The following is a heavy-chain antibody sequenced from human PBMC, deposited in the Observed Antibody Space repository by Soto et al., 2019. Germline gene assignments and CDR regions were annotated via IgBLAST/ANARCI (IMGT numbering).Heavy chain of an antibody. CDR1: GGTFSSYA. CDR3: AVVLRFLEWLPYYYYGMDV. V-gene: IGHV1-69*13. J-gene: IGHJ6*02. Sequence: SVKVSCKASGGTFSSYAISWVRQAPGQGLEWMGGIIPIFGTANYAQKFQGRVTITADESTSTAYMELSSLRSEDTAVYYCAVVLRFLEWLPYYYYGMDVWGQGTTVTVSS. D-gene: IGHD3-3*01. CDR2: IIPIFGTA.